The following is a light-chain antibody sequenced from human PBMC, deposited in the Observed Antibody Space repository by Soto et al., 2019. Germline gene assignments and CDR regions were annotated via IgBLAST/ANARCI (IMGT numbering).Light chain of an antibody. J-gene: IGKJ1*01. V-gene: IGKV3-20*01. CDR2: AAS. CDR3: QQYVGLPWT. Sequence: EIVLTQTPGTLSLSPGDRATLSCRASRSVSAGYLAWYQQKPGQAPRLLIYAASRRATGIPDRFSGSGSGTDFVLTISRLEPEDLAVYYCQQYVGLPWTFGHGTKVEIK. CDR1: RSVSAGY.